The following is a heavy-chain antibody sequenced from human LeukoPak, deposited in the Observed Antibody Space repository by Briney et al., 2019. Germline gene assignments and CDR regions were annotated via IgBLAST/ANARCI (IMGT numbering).Heavy chain of an antibody. CDR2: ISASGSTE. CDR1: GFTFSDYY. Sequence: GGSLRLSCAASGFTFSDYYMSWIRQAPGKGLQWVSYISASGSTENYADSVRGRSTISRDIAKNSLYLQMNSLRAEDTAVYFCARLDYDDYIFDYWGQGTLVTVSS. CDR3: ARLDYDDYIFDY. V-gene: IGHV3-11*01. J-gene: IGHJ4*02. D-gene: IGHD4-17*01.